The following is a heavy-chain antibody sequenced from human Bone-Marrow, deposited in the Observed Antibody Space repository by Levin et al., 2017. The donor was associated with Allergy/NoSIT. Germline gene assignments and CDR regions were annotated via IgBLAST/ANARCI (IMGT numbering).Heavy chain of an antibody. CDR1: GYIFPSYG. J-gene: IGHJ4*02. CDR3: ARDVFERMFFGVVTPFDY. D-gene: IGHD3-3*01. Sequence: ASVKVSCKASGYIFPSYGISWVRQAPGQGLEWMGWISGYSGHTNYAQKFQDRVNMTTDTSTSTAYMELRSLRSDDTAVDYCARDVFERMFFGVVTPFDYWGQGSLVTVSS. CDR2: ISGYSGHT. V-gene: IGHV1-18*01.